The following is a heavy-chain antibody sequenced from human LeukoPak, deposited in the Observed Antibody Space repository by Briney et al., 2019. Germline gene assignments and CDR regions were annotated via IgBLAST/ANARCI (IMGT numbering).Heavy chain of an antibody. CDR1: GFTFDDYA. CDR2: ISWNSGSI. J-gene: IGHJ3*02. CDR3: ARDPFAGDAFDI. D-gene: IGHD3-3*01. V-gene: IGHV3-9*01. Sequence: PGGSLRLSCAASGFTFDDYAMHWVRQASGKGLEWVSGISWNSGSIGYADSVKGRFTISRDNAKNSLYLQMNSLRAEDTAVYYCARDPFAGDAFDIWGQGTMVTVSS.